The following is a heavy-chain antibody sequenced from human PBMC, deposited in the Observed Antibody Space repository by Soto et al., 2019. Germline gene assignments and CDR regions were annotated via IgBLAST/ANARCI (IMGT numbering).Heavy chain of an antibody. V-gene: IGHV4-59*12. J-gene: IGHJ4*02. Sequence: SATLSITCNVSGGSISNYYWNWIRQPPGKRLEWIGYISDSGSTKYNPSLMSRVTISADMSKNTLYLQMNSLRAEDTAVYYCAKDHPRVPAVYWGQGTLVTVSS. CDR3: AKDHPRVPAVY. CDR2: ISDSGST. CDR1: GGSISNYY. D-gene: IGHD6-13*01.